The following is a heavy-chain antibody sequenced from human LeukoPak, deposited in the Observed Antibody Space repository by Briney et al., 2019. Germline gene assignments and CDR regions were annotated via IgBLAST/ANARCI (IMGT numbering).Heavy chain of an antibody. Sequence: SETLSLTCTVSGGSISSYYWSWIRQPPGKGLEWIGYIYYSGSTNYNPSLKSRVTISVDTSKNQFSLKLSSVTAADTAVYYCARGSYVDTAWSYWGQETLVTVSS. CDR1: GGSISSYY. D-gene: IGHD5-18*01. V-gene: IGHV4-59*01. J-gene: IGHJ4*02. CDR2: IYYSGST. CDR3: ARGSYVDTAWSY.